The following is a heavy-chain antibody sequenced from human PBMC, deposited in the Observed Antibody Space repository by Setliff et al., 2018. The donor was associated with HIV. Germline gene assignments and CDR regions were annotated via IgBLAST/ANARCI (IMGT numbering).Heavy chain of an antibody. CDR2: ISHSGST. D-gene: IGHD2-15*01. V-gene: IGHV4-38-2*02. CDR1: GYSISSGYY. J-gene: IGHJ4*02. CDR3: ARDPPCSGGTCYSWGFDY. Sequence: PSETLSLTCAVSGYSISSGYYWGWIRQPPGKGLEWIGSISHSGSTYYNPSLKSRVTISVGTSKNQFSLKLSSVTAADTAVYYCARDPPCSGGTCYSWGFDYWGQGTLVTVSS.